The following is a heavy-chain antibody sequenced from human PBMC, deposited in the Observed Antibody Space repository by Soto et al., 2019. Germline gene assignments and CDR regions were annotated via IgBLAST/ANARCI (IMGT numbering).Heavy chain of an antibody. J-gene: IGHJ4*02. V-gene: IGHV3-64D*06. CDR2: ISSNGGST. CDR3: VKGVLWEPRGYFDY. Sequence: WWSLRLSCSASVFTFSSYAMHWFRQAPGKGLEYVSAISSNGGSTYYADSVKGRFTISRDNSKNTLYLQMSSLRAEDTAVYYCVKGVLWEPRGYFDYWGQGTLVTVSS. CDR1: VFTFSSYA. D-gene: IGHD1-26*01.